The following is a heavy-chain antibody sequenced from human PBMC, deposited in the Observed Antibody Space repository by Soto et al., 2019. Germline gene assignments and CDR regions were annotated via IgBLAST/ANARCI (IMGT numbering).Heavy chain of an antibody. V-gene: IGHV4-30-2*01. CDR3: ARSLLTVTTFALDV. CDR1: GACIISGDYA. Sequence: ILSLTCAVSGACIISGDYAWNWIRKPPGKGLEWVGHSFPSGTTYYNPSLKSRVTISLDRSKNQFSLRVTSVTAADTAVYFCARSLLTVTTFALDVWGQGTMVT. D-gene: IGHD4-17*01. J-gene: IGHJ3*01. CDR2: SFPSGTT.